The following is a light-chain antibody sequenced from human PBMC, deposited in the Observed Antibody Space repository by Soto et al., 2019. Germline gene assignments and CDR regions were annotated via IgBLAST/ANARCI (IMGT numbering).Light chain of an antibody. J-gene: IGKJ4*01. CDR3: QQLNHYPST. CDR1: QSISTY. Sequence: DIQMTQSPSTLPASVGDRVTVTCRASQSISTYLAWYQQKPGKAPMLLISAASTLQSGVPSRFSGSGSGTDFTLTISSLQPEDFATYYCQQLNHYPSTFGGGTKVDIK. V-gene: IGKV1-9*01. CDR2: AAS.